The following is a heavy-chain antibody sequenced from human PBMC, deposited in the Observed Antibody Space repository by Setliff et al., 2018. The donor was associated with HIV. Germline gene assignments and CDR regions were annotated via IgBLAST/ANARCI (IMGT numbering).Heavy chain of an antibody. D-gene: IGHD6-19*01. CDR2: IYYSGST. CDR3: ARASSGWYPYYYYYYMDV. V-gene: IGHV4-59*08. J-gene: IGHJ6*03. CDR1: GGSISSYY. Sequence: SETLSLTCTVSGGSISSYYWSWIRQPPGKGLEWIGYIYYSGSTNYNPSLKSRVTISVDTSKNQFSLKLSSVTAADTAVYYCARASSGWYPYYYYYYMDVWGKGTTVTVSS.